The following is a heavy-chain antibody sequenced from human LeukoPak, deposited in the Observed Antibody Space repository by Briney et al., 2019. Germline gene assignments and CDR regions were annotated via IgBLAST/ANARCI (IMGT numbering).Heavy chain of an antibody. CDR3: ARAHYYDSSGYHGY. CDR2: MNPNSGNT. V-gene: IGHV1-8*01. CDR1: GYTFTSYD. D-gene: IGHD3-22*01. Sequence: ASVTVSCKASGYTFTSYDINWVRQATGQGLEWMGWMNPNSGNTGYAQKFQGRVTMTRNTSISTAYMELSSLRSDDTAVYYCARAHYYDSSGYHGYWGQGTLVTVSS. J-gene: IGHJ4*02.